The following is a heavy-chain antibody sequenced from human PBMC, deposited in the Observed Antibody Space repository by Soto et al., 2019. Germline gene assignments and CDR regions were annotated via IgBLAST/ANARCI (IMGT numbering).Heavy chain of an antibody. J-gene: IGHJ4*02. CDR1: GFTFSSYN. CDR2: ISSSGYYI. Sequence: GGSLRLSCAPSGFTFSSYNMNWVRQAPGKGLEWVSSISSSGYYIYYADSVKGRFTISRDNSKNMVYLQMNSLRAEDTAVYYCAKDGDXYDFVTGYYLTGHYFDYWGQGTPVTVPS. V-gene: IGHV3-21*04. CDR3: AKDGDXYDFVTGYYLTGHYFDY. D-gene: IGHD3-9*01.